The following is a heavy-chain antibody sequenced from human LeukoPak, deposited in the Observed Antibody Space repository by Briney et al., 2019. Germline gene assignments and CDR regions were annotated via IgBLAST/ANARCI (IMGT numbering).Heavy chain of an antibody. CDR3: ARHGDYRSYYYYGMDV. V-gene: IGHV4-39*01. Sequence: SKTLSLTCTVSGGSISSSSYYWGWIRQPPGKGLEWIGSIYYSGSTYYNPSLKSRVTISVDTSKNQFSLKLSSVTAADTAVYYCARHGDYRSYYYYGMDVWGQGTTVTVSS. CDR2: IYYSGST. D-gene: IGHD4-11*01. CDR1: GGSISSSSYY. J-gene: IGHJ6*02.